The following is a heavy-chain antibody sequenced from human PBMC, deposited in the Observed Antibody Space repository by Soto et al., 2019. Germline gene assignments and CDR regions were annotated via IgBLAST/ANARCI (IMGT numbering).Heavy chain of an antibody. CDR3: SQRRIAAAFNWFHP. V-gene: IGHV2-5*01. CDR2: IYWNDDK. J-gene: IGHJ5*02. D-gene: IGHD6-13*01. CDR1: GFSLSTSGVG. Sequence: QITLKESGPTLVKPTQTLTLTCTFSGFSLSTSGVGVGWIRPPPGKALEWLALIYWNDDKRYSPSLNSRRTITKETSQNQVVLTMTNMDPVDTAKSECSQRRIAAAFNWFHPWCQRTLVTVSS.